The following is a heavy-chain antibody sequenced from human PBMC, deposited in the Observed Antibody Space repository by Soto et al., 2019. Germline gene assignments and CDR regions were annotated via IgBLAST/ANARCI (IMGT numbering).Heavy chain of an antibody. CDR2: ISYDGSNK. V-gene: IGHV3-30-3*01. Sequence: GGSLRLSCAASGFTFSSYAMHWVRQAPGKGLEWVAVISYDGSNKYYADSVKGRFTISRDNSKNTLYLQMNSLRAEDTAVYYCAMGIAVAGGFDYWGQGTLVTSPQ. D-gene: IGHD6-19*01. CDR1: GFTFSSYA. J-gene: IGHJ4*02. CDR3: AMGIAVAGGFDY.